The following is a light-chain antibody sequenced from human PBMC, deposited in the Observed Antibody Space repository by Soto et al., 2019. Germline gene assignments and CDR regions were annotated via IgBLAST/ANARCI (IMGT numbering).Light chain of an antibody. Sequence: DIVITQSPATLSASPGERATLSCRASQSVSSNLAWYQQKPGQAPRLLIYGASTRATGIPARFSGSGSGTEFTLTISSLQSEDFAVYYCQQYNNWPWTFGQGTKVDIK. CDR3: QQYNNWPWT. CDR1: QSVSSN. V-gene: IGKV3-15*01. CDR2: GAS. J-gene: IGKJ1*01.